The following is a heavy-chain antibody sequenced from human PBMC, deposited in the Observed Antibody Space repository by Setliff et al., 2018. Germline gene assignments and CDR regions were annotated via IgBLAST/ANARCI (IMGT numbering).Heavy chain of an antibody. CDR1: GGSVSSGSYY. Sequence: ASETLSLTCTVSGGSVSSGSYYWSWIRQPPGKGLEWIGYIYYSGSTNYNPSLKSRVTISVDTSKNQFSLKLSSVTAADTAAYYCARGETSSGWYIYYYYYMDVWGKGTTVTVSS. J-gene: IGHJ6*03. D-gene: IGHD6-19*01. CDR3: ARGETSSGWYIYYYYYMDV. V-gene: IGHV4-61*01. CDR2: IYYSGST.